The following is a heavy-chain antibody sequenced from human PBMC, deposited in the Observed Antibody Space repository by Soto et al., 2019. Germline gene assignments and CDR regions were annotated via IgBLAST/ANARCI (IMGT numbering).Heavy chain of an antibody. CDR1: GFTFSSYA. J-gene: IGHJ4*02. V-gene: IGHV3-30-3*01. Sequence: PGGSLRLSCAASGFTFSSYAMHWVRQAPGKGLEWVAVISYDGSNKYYADSVKGRFTISRDNSKNTLYLQMNSLRAEDTAVYYCAREELLHLSFGESNYFDYWGQGTLVTVSS. CDR3: AREELLHLSFGESNYFDY. CDR2: ISYDGSNK. D-gene: IGHD3-10*01.